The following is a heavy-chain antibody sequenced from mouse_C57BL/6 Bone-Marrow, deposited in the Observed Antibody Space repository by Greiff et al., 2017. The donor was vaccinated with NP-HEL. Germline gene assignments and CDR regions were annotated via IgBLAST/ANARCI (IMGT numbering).Heavy chain of an antibody. CDR3: ARDAWIYEGYPHWYFDV. D-gene: IGHD2-3*01. V-gene: IGHV7-1*01. J-gene: IGHJ1*03. CDR1: GFTFSDFY. Sequence: EVQVVESGGGLVQSGRSLRLSCATSGFTFSDFYMEWVRQAPGKGLEWIAASRNKANDYTTEYSASVKGRFIVSRDTSQSILYLQMNALRAEDTAIYYCARDAWIYEGYPHWYFDVWGTGTTVTVSS. CDR2: SRNKANDYTT.